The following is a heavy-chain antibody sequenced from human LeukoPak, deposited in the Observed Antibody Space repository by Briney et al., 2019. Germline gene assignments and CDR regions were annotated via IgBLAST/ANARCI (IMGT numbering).Heavy chain of an antibody. CDR2: INPSGGST. CDR1: GGTFSSYA. J-gene: IGHJ3*02. V-gene: IGHV1-46*01. Sequence: ASVKVSCKASGGTFSSYAISWVRQAPGQGLEWMGIINPSGGSTSYAQKFQGRVTMTRDTSTSTVYMELSSLRSEDTAVYYCARGPAPRITMIVVVTSEGAFDIWGQGTMVTVSS. D-gene: IGHD3-22*01. CDR3: ARGPAPRITMIVVVTSEGAFDI.